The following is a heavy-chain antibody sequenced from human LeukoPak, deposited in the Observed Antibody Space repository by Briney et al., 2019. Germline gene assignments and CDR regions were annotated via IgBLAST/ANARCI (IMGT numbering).Heavy chain of an antibody. CDR2: ITGNSAYI. Sequence: GGSLRLSCAASGFTFSSYSMNWVRQAPGKGLEWVSSITGNSAYIYYADSVKGRFTISRDNAKNTLYLHMNSLRAEDTAVYYCARATRIYSSGWYYSFDYWGQGTLVTVSS. CDR3: ARATRIYSSGWYYSFDY. J-gene: IGHJ4*02. CDR1: GFTFSSYS. D-gene: IGHD6-19*01. V-gene: IGHV3-21*01.